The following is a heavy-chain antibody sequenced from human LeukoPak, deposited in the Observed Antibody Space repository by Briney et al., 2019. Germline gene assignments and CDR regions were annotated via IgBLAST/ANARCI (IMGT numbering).Heavy chain of an antibody. Sequence: PGGSLRLSCAASGFTLSSHWMHWVRQAPGKGLVWVSRINSDGSTTSYADPVKGRFTISRDNAKNTLYLQMNSLRAEDTAVYYCARVMYYYHSSGSIAVYYFDYWGQGTLVTVSS. CDR2: INSDGSTT. V-gene: IGHV3-74*01. D-gene: IGHD3-22*01. CDR1: GFTLSSHW. CDR3: ARVMYYYHSSGSIAVYYFDY. J-gene: IGHJ4*02.